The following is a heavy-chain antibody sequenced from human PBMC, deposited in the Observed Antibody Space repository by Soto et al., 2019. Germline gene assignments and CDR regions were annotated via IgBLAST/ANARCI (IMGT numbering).Heavy chain of an antibody. Sequence: PGGSLRLSCAASGFTFSNAWINWVRQAPGKGLEWVGRIKSKTDGGTTDYAAPVKGRFAISRDDSKNMVYLEMNSLKTEDTAVYYCTSDSYITMIVVRFAYRGHGTLVTVSS. V-gene: IGHV3-15*07. CDR3: TSDSYITMIVVRFAY. D-gene: IGHD3-22*01. J-gene: IGHJ4*01. CDR1: GFTFSNAW. CDR2: IKSKTDGGTT.